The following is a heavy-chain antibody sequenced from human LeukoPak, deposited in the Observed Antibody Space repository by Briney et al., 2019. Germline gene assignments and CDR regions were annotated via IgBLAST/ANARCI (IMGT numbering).Heavy chain of an antibody. V-gene: IGHV3-30-3*01. J-gene: IGHJ3*02. CDR2: ISYDGSNK. CDR1: GFTFSSYA. Sequence: PGGSLRLSCAASGFTFSSYAMHWVRQAPGKGLEWVAVISYDGSNKYYADSVKGRFTISRDNSKNTLYLQMNSLRAEDTVVYYCARSENDAFDIWGQGTMVTVSS. CDR3: ARSENDAFDI.